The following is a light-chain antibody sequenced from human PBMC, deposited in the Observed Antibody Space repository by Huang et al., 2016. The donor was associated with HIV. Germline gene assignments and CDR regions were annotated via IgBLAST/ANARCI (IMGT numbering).Light chain of an antibody. J-gene: IGKJ4*02. Sequence: DIQMTQSPPSLSASLGDRVTIPCRASQSITTYLNWYRHKPGEAPKLLIHATSTLQNGVPSRFSGGGTGTDFTLTITNLQPEDVASYYCQQSYNLPYTFGRGTKVDIK. V-gene: IGKV1-39*01. CDR1: QSITTY. CDR3: QQSYNLPYT. CDR2: ATS.